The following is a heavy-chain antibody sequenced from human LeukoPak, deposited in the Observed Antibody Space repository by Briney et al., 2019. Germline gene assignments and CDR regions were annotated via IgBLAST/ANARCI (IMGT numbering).Heavy chain of an antibody. D-gene: IGHD1-14*01. CDR1: GYSISSGYY. J-gene: IGHJ6*03. Sequence: SETLSLTCAVSGYSISSGYYWGWIRQPPGKGLEWIGSIYHSGSTYYNPSLKSRVTISVDTSKNQFSLKLSSVTAADTAVYYCARARNPHSYYYSMDVWGKGTTVTVSS. CDR3: ARARNPHSYYYSMDV. V-gene: IGHV4-38-2*01. CDR2: IYHSGST.